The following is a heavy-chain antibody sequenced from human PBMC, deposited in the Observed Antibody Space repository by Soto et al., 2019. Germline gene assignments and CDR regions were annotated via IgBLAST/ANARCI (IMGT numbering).Heavy chain of an antibody. V-gene: IGHV1-2*02. Sequence: QVQLVQSGAEVKKSGASVKVSCKASGYTFTGYYIHWVRQAPGQGFEWMGEISPNSGGTKYAQKFQGRVTMTRDTSIYTVYMELSNLNPDDTAGYYCGRERSGEQVFFYWGQGTLVTVYS. D-gene: IGHD1-26*01. J-gene: IGHJ4*02. CDR2: ISPNSGGT. CDR1: GYTFTGYY. CDR3: GRERSGEQVFFY.